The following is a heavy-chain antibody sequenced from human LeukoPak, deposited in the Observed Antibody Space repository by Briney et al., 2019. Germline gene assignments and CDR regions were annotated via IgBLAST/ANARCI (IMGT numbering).Heavy chain of an antibody. CDR1: GFTFHDYG. CDR3: ARAKACSSTTCPSDI. CDR2: INWNSGNT. Sequence: GGSLRLSCAASGFTFHDYGMTWVRHVPGKGLEWVSGINWNSGNTGYADSVKGRFTISRDNAKNSLYLQMNDLRAEDTALYYCARAKACSSTTCPSDIWGLGTMVTVSS. D-gene: IGHD2-2*01. J-gene: IGHJ3*02. V-gene: IGHV3-20*04.